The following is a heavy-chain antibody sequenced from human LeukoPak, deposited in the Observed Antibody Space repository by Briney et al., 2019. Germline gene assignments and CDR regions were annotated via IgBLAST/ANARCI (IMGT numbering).Heavy chain of an antibody. Sequence: ASVKVSCKASGGTFNSYAISWVRQAPGQGLEWMGRIIPIFGTANYAQKFQGRVTITTDESTSTAYMELSSLRSEDTAVYYCAKTSAGIRGGYFDYWGQGTLVTVSS. V-gene: IGHV1-69*05. CDR3: AKTSAGIRGGYFDY. CDR2: IIPIFGTA. CDR1: GGTFNSYA. D-gene: IGHD3-10*01. J-gene: IGHJ4*02.